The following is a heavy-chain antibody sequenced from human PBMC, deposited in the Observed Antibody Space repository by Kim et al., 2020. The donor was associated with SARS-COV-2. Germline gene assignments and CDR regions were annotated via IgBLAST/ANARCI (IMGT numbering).Heavy chain of an antibody. Sequence: GGSLRLSCAASGFTFSSYSMNWVRQAPGKGLEWVSSISSSSSYIYYADSVKGRFTISRDNAKNSLYLQMNSLRAEDTAVYYCARDYYGSGSLAGAGDYWGQGTLVTVSS. CDR3: ARDYYGSGSLAGAGDY. J-gene: IGHJ4*02. CDR2: ISSSSSYI. CDR1: GFTFSSYS. V-gene: IGHV3-21*01. D-gene: IGHD3-10*01.